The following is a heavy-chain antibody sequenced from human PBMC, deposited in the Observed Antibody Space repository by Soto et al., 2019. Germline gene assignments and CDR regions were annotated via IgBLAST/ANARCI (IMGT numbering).Heavy chain of an antibody. Sequence: GGSLRLSCAASGFTFSSSAMSWARQAPGKGLEWVSIISGVGGSTYYADSVKGRFTISRDNSKNTLYLQMNSLRAEDTAVYYCAKEESVVVVPAAVYYYYGMDVWGQGTTVTVSS. D-gene: IGHD2-2*01. CDR1: GFTFSSSA. V-gene: IGHV3-23*01. CDR2: ISGVGGST. CDR3: AKEESVVVVPAAVYYYYGMDV. J-gene: IGHJ6*02.